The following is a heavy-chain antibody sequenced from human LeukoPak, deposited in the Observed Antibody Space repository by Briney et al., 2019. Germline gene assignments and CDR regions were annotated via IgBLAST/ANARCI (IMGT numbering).Heavy chain of an antibody. V-gene: IGHV4-4*07. Sequence: SETLSLTCTVSGGSISSYYWSWIRQPAGKGLEWIGRIYTSGSTNYNPSLKSRVTMSVDTSKNQFSLKLSSVTAADTAVYYCARGRRLVTYWYFDLWGRGTLVTVSS. CDR2: IYTSGST. D-gene: IGHD2-21*02. CDR3: ARGRRLVTYWYFDL. CDR1: GGSISSYY. J-gene: IGHJ2*01.